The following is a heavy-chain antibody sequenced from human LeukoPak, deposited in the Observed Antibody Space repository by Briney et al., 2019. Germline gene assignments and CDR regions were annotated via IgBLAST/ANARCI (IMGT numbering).Heavy chain of an antibody. Sequence: PSETLSLTCTVSGGSISSSSYYWGWIRQPPGKGLEWIGSIYYSGSTYYNPSLKSRVTISVDTSRNQFSLKLSSVTAADTAVYYCARVDVYYYDSSLVHYFDYWGQGTLVTVSS. V-gene: IGHV4-39*07. J-gene: IGHJ4*02. CDR3: ARVDVYYYDSSLVHYFDY. CDR2: IYYSGST. D-gene: IGHD3-22*01. CDR1: GGSISSSSYY.